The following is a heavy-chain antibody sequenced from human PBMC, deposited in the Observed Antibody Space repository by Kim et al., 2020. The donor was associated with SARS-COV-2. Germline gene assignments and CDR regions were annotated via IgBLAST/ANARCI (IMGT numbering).Heavy chain of an antibody. J-gene: IGHJ5*02. Sequence: SETLSLTCTVSGGSISSSSYYWGWIRQPPGKGLEWIGSIYYSGSTYYNPSLKSRVTISVDTSKNQFSLKLSSVTAADTAVYYCAREYDYVWGSYRPKNWFDPWGQGTLVTVSS. CDR3: AREYDYVWGSYRPKNWFDP. CDR1: GGSISSSSYY. CDR2: IYYSGST. D-gene: IGHD3-16*02. V-gene: IGHV4-39*07.